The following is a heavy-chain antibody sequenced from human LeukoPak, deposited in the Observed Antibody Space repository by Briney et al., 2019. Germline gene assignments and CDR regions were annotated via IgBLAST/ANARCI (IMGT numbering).Heavy chain of an antibody. CDR3: ARGDKYYYDSSGYYYASNWFDP. V-gene: IGHV4-34*01. CDR2: INHSGST. Sequence: PSETLSLTCAVYGGSFSGYYWSWIRQPPGKGLEWIGEINHSGSTNYNPSLKSRVTISVDTSKNQFSLKLSSVTAADTAVYYCARGDKYYYDSSGYYYASNWFDPWGQGTLVTVSS. D-gene: IGHD3-22*01. J-gene: IGHJ5*02. CDR1: GGSFSGYY.